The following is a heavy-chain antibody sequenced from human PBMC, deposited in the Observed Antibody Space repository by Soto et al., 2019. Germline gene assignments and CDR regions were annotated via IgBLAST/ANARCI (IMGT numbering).Heavy chain of an antibody. J-gene: IGHJ4*02. CDR3: ATSLWFGTQPEI. CDR2: FSLSGTT. CDR1: GASITGSSY. V-gene: IGHV4-4*07. D-gene: IGHD3-10*01. Sequence: SETLSLTCTVSGASITGSSYWSWIRQPAGKGLEWIGRFSLSGTTNYNPSLRSRVTMSADVSKNQFFLKVTSVSAADTAVYYGATSLWFGTQPEIWGPGTLVTVSS.